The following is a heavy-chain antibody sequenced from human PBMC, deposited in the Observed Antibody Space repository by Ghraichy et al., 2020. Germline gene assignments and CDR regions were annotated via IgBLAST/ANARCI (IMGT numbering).Heavy chain of an antibody. CDR2: IKQDGSEK. V-gene: IGHV3-7*01. Sequence: GGSLRLSCAASGFTFSSYWMSWVRQAPGKGLEWVANIKQDGSEKYYVDSVKGRFTISRDNAKNSLYLQMNSLRAEDTAVYYCARAGFWSGRRQGPCHYWGQGTLVTVSS. CDR1: GFTFSSYW. J-gene: IGHJ4*02. D-gene: IGHD3-3*01. CDR3: ARAGFWSGRRQGPCHY.